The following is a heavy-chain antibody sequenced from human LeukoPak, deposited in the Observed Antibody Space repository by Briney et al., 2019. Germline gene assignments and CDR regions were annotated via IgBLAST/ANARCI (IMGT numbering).Heavy chain of an antibody. Sequence: SETLSLTCSVSGGSISSGDYYWNWIRQPAGKGLEWIGRISASGSTNYNPSLKSRVTVSLDTSKNQFSLKLSSVTAADTAVYYCARVGYHYYDSTGYSNFDYWGQGTLVTVSS. D-gene: IGHD3-22*01. CDR1: GGSISSGDYY. J-gene: IGHJ4*02. CDR2: ISASGST. V-gene: IGHV4-61*02. CDR3: ARVGYHYYDSTGYSNFDY.